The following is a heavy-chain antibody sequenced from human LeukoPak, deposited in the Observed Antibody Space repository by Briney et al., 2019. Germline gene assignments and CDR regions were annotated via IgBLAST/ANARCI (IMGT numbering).Heavy chain of an antibody. J-gene: IGHJ6*02. CDR3: ARSPGRYYYYYYGMDV. CDR1: GGSISSGGYY. Sequence: PSETLSLTCTVSGGSISSGGYYWSWIRQHPGKGLEWIGYIYYSGSTYYNPSLKSRVTISVDTSKNQFSLKLSSVTAADTAVYYCARSPGRYYYYYYGMDVWGQGTTVTVSS. CDR2: IYYSGST. V-gene: IGHV4-31*03.